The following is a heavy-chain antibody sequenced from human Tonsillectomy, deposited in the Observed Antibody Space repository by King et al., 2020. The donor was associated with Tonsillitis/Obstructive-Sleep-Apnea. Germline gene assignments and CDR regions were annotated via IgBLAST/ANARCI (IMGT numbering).Heavy chain of an antibody. CDR2: IIPIFGTA. Sequence: QVQLVESGAEVKKPGSSVKVSCKASGGTFSSYAISWVRQAPGQGLEWMGGIIPIFGTANYAQKFHGRVTITADESTSTAYMELSSLRSEDTAVSYCARGPAYCGGDCYSTEYYYYYMDVWGKGTTVTVSS. V-gene: IGHV1-69*01. CDR3: ARGPAYCGGDCYSTEYYYYYMDV. D-gene: IGHD2-21*01. J-gene: IGHJ6*03. CDR1: GGTFSSYA.